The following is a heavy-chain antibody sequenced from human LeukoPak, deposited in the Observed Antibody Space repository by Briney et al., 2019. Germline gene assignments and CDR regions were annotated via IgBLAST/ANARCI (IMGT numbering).Heavy chain of an antibody. CDR3: AGGADILTGYQYY. V-gene: IGHV1-69*13. CDR1: GYTFTSYA. CDR2: IIPIFGTA. D-gene: IGHD3-9*01. Sequence: SVKVSCKASGYTFTSYAISWVRQAPGQGLEWMGGIIPIFGTANYAQKFQGRVTITADESTSTAYMELSSLRSEDTAVYYCAGGADILTGYQYYWGQGTLVTVSS. J-gene: IGHJ4*02.